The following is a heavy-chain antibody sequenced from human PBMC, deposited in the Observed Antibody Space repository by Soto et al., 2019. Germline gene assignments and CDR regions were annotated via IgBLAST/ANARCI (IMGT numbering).Heavy chain of an antibody. Sequence: PGGSLRLSCAASGFTFSCYGMHWVRQAPGKGLEWVAVISYDGSNKYYADSVKGRFTISRDNSKNTLYLQMNSLRAEVTAVYYCARNYGDYDGMDVWGQGTTVTVSS. CDR2: ISYDGSNK. V-gene: IGHV3-30*03. J-gene: IGHJ6*02. CDR1: GFTFSCYG. D-gene: IGHD4-17*01. CDR3: ARNYGDYDGMDV.